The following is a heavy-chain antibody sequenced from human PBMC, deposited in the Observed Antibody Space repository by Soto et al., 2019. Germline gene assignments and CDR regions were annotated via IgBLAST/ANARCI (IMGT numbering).Heavy chain of an antibody. CDR3: ARVLCGGDCYTYYYYYRMDV. CDR1: GGSISSSNW. J-gene: IGHJ6*02. V-gene: IGHV4-4*02. CDR2: IYHSGST. Sequence: QVQLQESGPGLVKPSGTLSLTCAVSGGSISSSNWWSWVRQPPGKGLEWIGEIYHSGSTNYNPSLQSRVTISVDKSMHQFSLKLSSVTAADTAVYYCARVLCGGDCYTYYYYYRMDVWCQGTTVTFSS. D-gene: IGHD2-21*02.